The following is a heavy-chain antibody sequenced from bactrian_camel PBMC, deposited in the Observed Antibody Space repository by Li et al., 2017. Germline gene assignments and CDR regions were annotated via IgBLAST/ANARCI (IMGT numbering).Heavy chain of an antibody. V-gene: IGHV3S6*01. CDR3: AARRTCGGWFLDSRFYTY. Sequence: HVQLVESGGGSVQAGGSLRLSCAASASIKYMGWFRQAPGKGLEWVAQIANDGWVTRYHDSAKGRFTISRDNARNTLYLQMNSLKPEDTAMYYCAARRTCGGWFLDSRFYTYWGQGTQVTVS. CDR1: ASIKY. D-gene: IGHD7*01. CDR2: IANDGWVT. J-gene: IGHJ4*01.